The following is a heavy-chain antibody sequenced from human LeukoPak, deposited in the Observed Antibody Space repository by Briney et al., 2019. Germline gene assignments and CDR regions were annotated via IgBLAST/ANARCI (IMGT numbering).Heavy chain of an antibody. CDR2: IIHDGSNN. Sequence: GRSLRLSCRASEITLRSYAMSWGRKSPGKGLEWWAAIIHDGSNNSYGHSVKGRFTISRDNSKSTVYLQLSSLRAEDTAVYYCARDARTVGITMVVVGFDYWGQGTLVTVSS. CDR3: ARDARTVGITMVVVGFDY. CDR1: EITLRSYA. V-gene: IGHV3-30*04. D-gene: IGHD3-22*01. J-gene: IGHJ4*02.